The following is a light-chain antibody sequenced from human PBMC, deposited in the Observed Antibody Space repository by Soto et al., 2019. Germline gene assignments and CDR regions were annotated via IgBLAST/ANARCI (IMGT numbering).Light chain of an antibody. Sequence: QSVLTQPPSASGTPGQRVTISCSGSSSNIGSNTVNWYQQLPGTAPKLLIYSNNQRPSGVPDRFSGSKSGTSASLAISGLQSEDEADYYCAAWDDSLNGHVFGIGTKVTVL. CDR3: AAWDDSLNGHV. J-gene: IGLJ1*01. V-gene: IGLV1-44*01. CDR1: SSNIGSNT. CDR2: SNN.